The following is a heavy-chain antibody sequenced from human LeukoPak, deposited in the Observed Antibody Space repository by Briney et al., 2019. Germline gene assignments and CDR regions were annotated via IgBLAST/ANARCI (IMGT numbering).Heavy chain of an antibody. CDR1: GFTFSDYY. V-gene: IGHV3-11*01. D-gene: IGHD5-12*01. CDR3: ARDRSGYARYYGMDV. J-gene: IGHJ6*02. Sequence: GGSLRLSCAASGFTFSDYYMSWIRQAPGTGMELVSSISSNISTTYYADSVKGRFTISRDNAKNSLYLQMNSLRVEDTAVYYCARDRSGYARYYGMDVWGQGTTVTVSS. CDR2: ISSNISTT.